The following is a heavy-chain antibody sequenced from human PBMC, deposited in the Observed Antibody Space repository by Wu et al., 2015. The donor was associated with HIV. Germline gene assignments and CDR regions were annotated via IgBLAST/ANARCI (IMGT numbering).Heavy chain of an antibody. Sequence: QVQLVQSGAEVKKPGSSVKVSCKASGGTFSSYPISWVRQAPGQGLEWMGWIIPIFDSKDYAQKFQGRVTITADDSTNTAYMELNSLRSEDTAVYYCARSGGDWVRGSTMRTTWGQGTLVTVSS. J-gene: IGHJ4*02. V-gene: IGHV1-69*12. CDR1: GGTFSSYP. D-gene: IGHD3-10*01. CDR2: IIPIFDSK. CDR3: ARSGGDWVRGSTMRTT.